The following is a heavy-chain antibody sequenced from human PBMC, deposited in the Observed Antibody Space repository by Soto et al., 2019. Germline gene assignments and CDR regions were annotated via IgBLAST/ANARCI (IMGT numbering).Heavy chain of an antibody. CDR1: SGSMYSGGYY. Sequence: SETLSLTCTVSSGSMYSGGYYWSWLRQHPGKGLEWIGFIYYSGTSYYNPSLQSRVTIFVDPSKNQFSLRLTSVTAADTAVYYCARARSVVTRDWFDSWGQGALVTV. CDR3: ARARSVVTRDWFDS. D-gene: IGHD3-22*01. V-gene: IGHV4-31*03. CDR2: IYYSGTS. J-gene: IGHJ5*01.